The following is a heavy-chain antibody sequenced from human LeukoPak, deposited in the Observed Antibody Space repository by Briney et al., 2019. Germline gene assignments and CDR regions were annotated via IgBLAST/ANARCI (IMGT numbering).Heavy chain of an antibody. V-gene: IGHV2-5*02. CDR2: IYWDDDK. CDR3: ASTLNYYDSSGYLED. Sequence: SGPTLVNPTQTLTLTCTFSGFSLSTSGVGVGWIRQPPGKALEWLALIYWDDDKRYSPSLKSRLTITKDTSKNQVVLTMTNMDPVDTATYYCASTLNYYDSSGYLEDWGQGTLVTVSS. CDR1: GFSLSTSGVG. J-gene: IGHJ4*02. D-gene: IGHD3-22*01.